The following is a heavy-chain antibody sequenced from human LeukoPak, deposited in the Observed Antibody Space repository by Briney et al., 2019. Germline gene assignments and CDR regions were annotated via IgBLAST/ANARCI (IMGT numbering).Heavy chain of an antibody. V-gene: IGHV4-59*01. CDR2: IYYSGST. Sequence: PSETLSLTCTVSGGSISSYYWSWMRQPPGKGLEWIGYIYYSGSTNYNPSLKSRVTISVDTSKNQFSLRLSSVTAADTAVYYCARGGHDCSSSSCYENWGQGTLVTVSS. CDR1: GGSISSYY. CDR3: ARGGHDCSSSSCYEN. J-gene: IGHJ4*02. D-gene: IGHD2-2*01.